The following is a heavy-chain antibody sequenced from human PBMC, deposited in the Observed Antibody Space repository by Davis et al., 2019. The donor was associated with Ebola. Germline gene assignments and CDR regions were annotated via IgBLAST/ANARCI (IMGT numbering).Heavy chain of an antibody. Sequence: PSETLSLTCTVSGVSISSLINYWGWIRQPPGKGLEWIATMYFGGNTYYHPSLRSRVTISIDTSKNQLSLKLSSVTAADTAVYYCARLVGCSTTSCYGHSGMDAWGKGTTVTVSS. CDR3: ARLVGCSTTSCYGHSGMDA. J-gene: IGHJ6*04. V-gene: IGHV4-39*01. CDR1: GVSISSLINY. CDR2: MYFGGNT. D-gene: IGHD2-2*01.